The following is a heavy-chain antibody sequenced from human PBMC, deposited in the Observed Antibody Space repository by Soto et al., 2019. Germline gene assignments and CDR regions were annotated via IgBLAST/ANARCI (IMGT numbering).Heavy chain of an antibody. CDR3: ASALSGSYYYFDY. D-gene: IGHD1-26*01. V-gene: IGHV4-30-4*01. CDR2: IYYSGST. Sequence: QVQLQESGPGLVKPSQTLSLTCTVSGGSISSGDYYWSWIRQPPGKGLEWIGYIYYSGSTYYNPSLKSRVTISVDTPQTQFSLKLSSVTAADTAMYYCASALSGSYYYFDYWGQGTLVTVSS. CDR1: GGSISSGDYY. J-gene: IGHJ4*02.